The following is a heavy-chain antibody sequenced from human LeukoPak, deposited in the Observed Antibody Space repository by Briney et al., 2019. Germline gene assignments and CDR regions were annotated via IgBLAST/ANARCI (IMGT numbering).Heavy chain of an antibody. J-gene: IGHJ6*02. CDR3: ARESQVNYYYYGMDV. D-gene: IGHD3-22*01. CDR1: GFTFSSYG. CDR2: ISYDGSNK. V-gene: IGHV3-30*03. Sequence: PGGSLRLSCAASGFTFSSYGMHWVRQAPGKGLEWVAVISYDGSNKYYADSVKGRFTISRDNSKNTLYLQMNSLRAEDTAVYYCARESQVNYYYYGMDVWGQGTTVTVSS.